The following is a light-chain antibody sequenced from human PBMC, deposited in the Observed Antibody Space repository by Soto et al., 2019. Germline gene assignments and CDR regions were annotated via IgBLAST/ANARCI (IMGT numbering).Light chain of an antibody. Sequence: EIVMTQSPATLSVSPGERATLSCRASQSVNSNLAWYRQKPGQPPRLLISDASTRATGVPARFSGSGAGKEFPLTISRLQYEDSGIYYCQQYNFWPPHTFGGGTKVEIK. V-gene: IGKV3-15*01. CDR3: QQYNFWPPHT. CDR1: QSVNSN. CDR2: DAS. J-gene: IGKJ4*01.